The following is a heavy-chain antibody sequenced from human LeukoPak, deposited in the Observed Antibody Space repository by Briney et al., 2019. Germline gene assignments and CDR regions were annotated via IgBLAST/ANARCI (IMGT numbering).Heavy chain of an antibody. CDR2: ISGSGGST. D-gene: IGHD3-10*01. Sequence: GGSLRLSCEASGFTFSSYAMSWVRQAPGKGLEWVSAISGSGGSTYYADSVKGRFTISRDNSKNTLYLQMNSLRAEDTAVYYCAKAPYGSGSYYNGDYYYYGMDVWGQGTTVTVSS. CDR1: GFTFSSYA. CDR3: AKAPYGSGSYYNGDYYYYGMDV. J-gene: IGHJ6*02. V-gene: IGHV3-23*01.